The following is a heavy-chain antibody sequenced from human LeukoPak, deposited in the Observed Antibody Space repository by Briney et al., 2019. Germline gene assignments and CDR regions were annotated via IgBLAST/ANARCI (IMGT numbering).Heavy chain of an antibody. Sequence: SGTLSLTCTVSGASISSTNWWNWVRQPPGKGLEWIGEIYYSGSTKYNPSLMSRITISVDKSKNQISLRLSSVTAADTAVYYCARHRELWLQFDPWGQGTLVTVSS. V-gene: IGHV4-4*02. J-gene: IGHJ5*02. CDR1: GASISSTNW. D-gene: IGHD5-18*01. CDR3: ARHRELWLQFDP. CDR2: IYYSGST.